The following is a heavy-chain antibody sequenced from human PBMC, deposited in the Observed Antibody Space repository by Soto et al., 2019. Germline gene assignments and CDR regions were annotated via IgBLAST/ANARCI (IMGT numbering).Heavy chain of an antibody. J-gene: IGHJ5*02. V-gene: IGHV1-2*02. CDR1: GYSFTGYY. Sequence: QVHLVQSGAEAKKPGASVKVSCKASGYSFTGYYMHWVRQAPGQGLEWMGWINTKTGGTNYAQRVQGRVTMTGDTSINTAYMELSRLRSDDTAVYYCARVGPTGWFDPWGQGTVVTVSS. CDR2: INTKTGGT. CDR3: ARVGPTGWFDP.